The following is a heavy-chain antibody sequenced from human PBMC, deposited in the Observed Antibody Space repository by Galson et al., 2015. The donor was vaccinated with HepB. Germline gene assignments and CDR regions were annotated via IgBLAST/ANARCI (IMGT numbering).Heavy chain of an antibody. D-gene: IGHD3-16*01. CDR2: ISGSGGTT. J-gene: IGHJ4*02. CDR1: GFIFTTYA. V-gene: IGHV3-23*01. CDR3: VKEGLRKTLRLGEPIGLTYFHS. Sequence: SLRLSCATSGFIFTTYAMTWVRQAPGKGLEWVSSISGSGGTTYYADSVKGRFTISRDNSRNTLHLQLNSLRAEDTAMYYCVKEGLRKTLRLGEPIGLTYFHSWGQGTLVTVSS.